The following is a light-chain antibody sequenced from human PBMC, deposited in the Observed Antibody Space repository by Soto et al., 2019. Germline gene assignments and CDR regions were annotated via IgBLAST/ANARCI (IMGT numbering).Light chain of an antibody. CDR1: SSNIWEVYD. Sequence: QSVLTQPPSVSGAPGQRVTISCTGSSSNIWEVYDVHWYQQLPRTAPKLLIYGNSNRPSGVPDRFSGSKSGTSASLAITGLQAEDEADYYCQSYDTSLSGNVVFGGGTKLTVL. J-gene: IGLJ2*01. CDR3: QSYDTSLSGNVV. CDR2: GNS. V-gene: IGLV1-40*01.